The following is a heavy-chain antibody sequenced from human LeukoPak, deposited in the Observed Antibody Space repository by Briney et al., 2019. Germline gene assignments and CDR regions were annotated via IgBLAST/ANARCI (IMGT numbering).Heavy chain of an antibody. CDR1: GGSISSGSYY. J-gene: IGHJ4*02. D-gene: IGHD6-13*01. CDR2: IYYSGST. CDR3: ARDRNVYSSSWTFDY. V-gene: IGHV4-39*07. Sequence: PSETLSLTCSVSGGSISSGSYYWSWIRQPPGTGLEWIGSIYYSGSTYYNPSLKSRVTISVDTSKNQFSLKLSSVTAADTAVYCCARDRNVYSSSWTFDYWGQGTLVTVSS.